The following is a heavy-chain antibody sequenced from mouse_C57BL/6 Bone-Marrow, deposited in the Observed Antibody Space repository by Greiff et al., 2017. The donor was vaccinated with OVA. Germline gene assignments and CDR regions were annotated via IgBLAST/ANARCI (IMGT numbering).Heavy chain of an antibody. D-gene: IGHD2-4*01. J-gene: IGHJ3*01. CDR1: GYTFTSYG. Sequence: QVQLKQSGAELARPGASVKLSCKASGYTFTSYGISWVKQRTGQGLEWIGEIYPRSGNTYYNEKFKGKATLTADKSSSTAYMELRSLTSEDSAFYFCADYDDFPYWGQGTLVTVSA. V-gene: IGHV1-81*01. CDR3: ADYDDFPY. CDR2: IYPRSGNT.